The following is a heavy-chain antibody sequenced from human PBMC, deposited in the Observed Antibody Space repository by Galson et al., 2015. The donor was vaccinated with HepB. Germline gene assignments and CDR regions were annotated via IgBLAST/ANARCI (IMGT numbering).Heavy chain of an antibody. CDR2: IKSKTDGGTT. V-gene: IGHV3-15*07. CDR3: TTDREYCSSTSCWAAGLTQ. Sequence: LRLSCAASGFTFSNAWMNWVRQAPGKGLEWVGRIKSKTDGGTTDYAAPVKGRFTISRDDSKNTLYLQMNSLKTEDTAVYYCTTDREYCSSTSCWAAGLTQWGQGTLVTVSS. CDR1: GFTFSNAW. D-gene: IGHD2-2*01. J-gene: IGHJ4*02.